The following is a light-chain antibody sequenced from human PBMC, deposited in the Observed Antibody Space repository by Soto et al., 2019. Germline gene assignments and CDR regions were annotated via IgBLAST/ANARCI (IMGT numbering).Light chain of an antibody. CDR2: GIS. Sequence: ESVLTQSPGTLSLSPGERATLSCRASQSVSNRYFAWYQQKPGQAPSLLIYGISNRATGIPDRFSGSGYGTDFTLTISRLEPEDFVLYYCQQYSTLPHTFGQGTKLEVK. CDR3: QQYSTLPHT. CDR1: QSVSNRY. V-gene: IGKV3-20*01. J-gene: IGKJ2*01.